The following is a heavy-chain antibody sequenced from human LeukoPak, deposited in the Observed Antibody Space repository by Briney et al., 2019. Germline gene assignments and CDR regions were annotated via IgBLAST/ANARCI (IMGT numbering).Heavy chain of an antibody. Sequence: ASVNVSYKASGYSFMSYGMTWVGQTPGQGLQWVGWISTHNGNTKYAQKFQDRVTMTTDTSTSTVYMELRSLRFDDTATYYCARGDSSGWPWGQGTSVTVSS. D-gene: IGHD6-19*01. CDR3: ARGDSSGWP. CDR2: ISTHNGNT. J-gene: IGHJ5*02. V-gene: IGHV1-18*01. CDR1: GYSFMSYG.